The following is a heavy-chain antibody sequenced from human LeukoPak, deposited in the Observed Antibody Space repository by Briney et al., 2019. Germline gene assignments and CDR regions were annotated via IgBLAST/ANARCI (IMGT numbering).Heavy chain of an antibody. V-gene: IGHV1-18*01. CDR2: ISAYNGNT. J-gene: IGHJ4*02. CDR1: GGTFSSYA. Sequence: ASVKVSCKASGGTFSSYAISWVRQAPGQGLEWMGWISAYNGNTNYAQKFQDRVTMTTDTSTSTVYMELSSLRSEDTAVYYCARVSRGYSYGFSYWGQGTLVTVSS. D-gene: IGHD5-18*01. CDR3: ARVSRGYSYGFSY.